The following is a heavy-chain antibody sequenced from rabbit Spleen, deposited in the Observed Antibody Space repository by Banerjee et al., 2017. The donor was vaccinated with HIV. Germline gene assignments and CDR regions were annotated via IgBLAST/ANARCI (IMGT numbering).Heavy chain of an antibody. CDR2: IYVDKGIA. CDR1: GFDFSSYY. V-gene: IGHV1S7*01. D-gene: IGHD6-1*01. CDR3: ARDEGDYIGGYAGYFKL. Sequence: QSLEESGGGLVQPGGSLTLTCTASGFDFSSYYMSWVRQAPGKGLEWIGIIYVDKGIADYASWVNGRFTISSDNAQNTVDLQMTSLTAADTATYFCARDEGDYIGGYAGYFKLWGPGTLVTVS. J-gene: IGHJ4*01.